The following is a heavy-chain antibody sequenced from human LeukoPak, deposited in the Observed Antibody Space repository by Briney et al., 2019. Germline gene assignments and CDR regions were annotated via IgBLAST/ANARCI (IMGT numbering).Heavy chain of an antibody. CDR1: GGSFSGYY. CDR2: INHSGST. J-gene: IGHJ3*02. D-gene: IGHD4-17*01. CDR3: AIDYGDYVGAFDI. Sequence: ETLSLTCAVYGGSFSGYYWSWIRQPPGKGLEWIGEINHSGSTNYNPSLKSRVTISVDTSKNQFSLKLSSVTAADTAVYYCAIDYGDYVGAFDIWGQGTMVTVSS. V-gene: IGHV4-34*01.